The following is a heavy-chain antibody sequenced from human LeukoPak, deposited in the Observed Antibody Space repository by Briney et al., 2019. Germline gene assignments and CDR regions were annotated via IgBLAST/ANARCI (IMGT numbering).Heavy chain of an antibody. CDR3: ARFKGGTAHFDY. J-gene: IGHJ4*02. D-gene: IGHD2-15*01. CDR2: IWYDGSNK. V-gene: IGHV3-33*01. Sequence: PGGSLRLSCAASGFTFSSYGMHWVRQAPGKGLEWVAVIWYDGSNKYYADSVKGRFTISRDNSKNTLYLQMNSLGAEDTAVYYCARFKGGTAHFDYWGQGTLVTVSS. CDR1: GFTFSSYG.